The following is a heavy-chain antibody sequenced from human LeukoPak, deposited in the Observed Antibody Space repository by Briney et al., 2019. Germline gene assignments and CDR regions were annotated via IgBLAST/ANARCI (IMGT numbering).Heavy chain of an antibody. CDR2: IYHTGII. CDR1: GGSIGSSNW. J-gene: IGHJ4*02. V-gene: IGHV4-4*02. D-gene: IGHD3-10*01. Sequence: PSGTLSPTCAVSGGSIGSSNWWTWVRQPPGKGRGWIGDIYHTGIINYNPSLKSRVTISVDKSMNQFSLRLTSVTAADTAVYFCARGGGSHYEIDYWGQGTLVTVSS. CDR3: ARGGGSHYEIDY.